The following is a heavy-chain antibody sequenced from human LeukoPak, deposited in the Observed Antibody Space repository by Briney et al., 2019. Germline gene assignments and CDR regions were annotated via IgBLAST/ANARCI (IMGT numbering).Heavy chain of an antibody. CDR2: INPYSGGT. J-gene: IGHJ4*02. CDR1: GYTFTGYY. Sequence: ASVKVSCKASGYTFTGYYMHWVRQAPGQGLEWMGWINPYSGGTNYVQKFQGRVTMTRDTSINTAYMELSSLRSDDTAVYYCARGITIFGVVILPPLDYWGQGTLVTVSS. CDR3: ARGITIFGVVILPPLDY. V-gene: IGHV1-2*02. D-gene: IGHD3-3*01.